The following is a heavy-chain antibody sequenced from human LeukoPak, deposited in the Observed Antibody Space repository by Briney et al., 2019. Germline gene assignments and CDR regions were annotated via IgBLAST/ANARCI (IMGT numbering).Heavy chain of an antibody. CDR1: GGSFSGYY. CDR3: ARGFSSWVSYFDY. D-gene: IGHD6-13*01. V-gene: IGHV4-34*01. CDR2: INHSGST. J-gene: IGHJ4*02. Sequence: SETLSLTCAVYGGSFSGYYWSWIRQPPGKGLEWIGEINHSGSTNYNPSLKSRVTISVDTSKNQFSLKLSSVTAADTAVYYCARGFSSWVSYFDYWGRGTLVTVSS.